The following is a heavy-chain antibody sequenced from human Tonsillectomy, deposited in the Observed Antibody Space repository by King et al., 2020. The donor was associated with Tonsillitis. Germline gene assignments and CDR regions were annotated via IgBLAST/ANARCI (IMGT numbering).Heavy chain of an antibody. J-gene: IGHJ3*02. CDR3: ARDAGATYYYDSSGLLAFDI. Sequence: VQLQESGPGLVKPSGTLSLTCAVSGGSISSSNWWSWVRQPPGKGLEWIGEIYHSGSTNYNPSLKSRVTLSVDKSKNQFSLKLSSVTAADTAVYYCARDAGATYYYDSSGLLAFDIWGQGTMVTVSS. CDR1: GGSISSSNW. V-gene: IGHV4-4*02. CDR2: IYHSGST. D-gene: IGHD3-22*01.